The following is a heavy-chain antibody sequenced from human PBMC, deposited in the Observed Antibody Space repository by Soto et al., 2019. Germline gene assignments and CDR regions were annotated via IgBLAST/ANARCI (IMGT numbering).Heavy chain of an antibody. J-gene: IGHJ4*02. D-gene: IGHD3-3*01. CDR3: AKDQYYGAIFGVVTPVIFDY. CDR2: ISGSGGST. Sequence: GGSLRLSCAGSGFTFSSYAMSWVRQAPGKGLEWVSAISGSGGSTYYADSVKGRFTISRDNSKNTLYLQMNSLRAEDTAVYYCAKDQYYGAIFGVVTPVIFDYWGQGTLVTVSS. CDR1: GFTFSSYA. V-gene: IGHV3-23*01.